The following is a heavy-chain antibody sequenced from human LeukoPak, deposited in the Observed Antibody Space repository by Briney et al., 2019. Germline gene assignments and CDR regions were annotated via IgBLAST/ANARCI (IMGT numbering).Heavy chain of an antibody. CDR3: AKDAEGPSSSWKPFVY. J-gene: IGHJ4*02. V-gene: IGHV3-23*01. CDR1: GFTFSSYA. Sequence: GGSLRLSCAASGFTFSSYAMSWVRQAPGKGLEWVSAISGSGGSTYYADSVKGRFTISRDNSKNTLYLQMNSLRAEDTAVYYCAKDAEGPSSSWKPFVYWGEGALVTVSS. CDR2: ISGSGGST. D-gene: IGHD6-13*01.